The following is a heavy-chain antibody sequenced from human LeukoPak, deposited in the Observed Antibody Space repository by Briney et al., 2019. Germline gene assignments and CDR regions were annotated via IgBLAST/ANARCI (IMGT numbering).Heavy chain of an antibody. CDR2: ITGGHYAT. CDR1: GFSFSSFA. V-gene: IGHV3-23*01. CDR3: TKDPNGDYIGAFDP. Sequence: GGSLRLSCAASGFSFSSFAMTWVRQAPGKGLEWVSSITGGHYATYNTDSVKGRFTISRDNAKNTLYLQMNSLGADDTAIYYCTKDPNGDYIGAFDPWGQGTLVTVSS. D-gene: IGHD4-17*01. J-gene: IGHJ5*02.